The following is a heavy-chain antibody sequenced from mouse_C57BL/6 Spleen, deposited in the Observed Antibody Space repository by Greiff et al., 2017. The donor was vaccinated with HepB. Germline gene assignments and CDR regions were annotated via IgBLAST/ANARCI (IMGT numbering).Heavy chain of an antibody. J-gene: IGHJ4*01. Sequence: QVQLQQSGAELARPGASVKLSCKASGYTFTSYGISWVKQRPGQGLEWIGEIYPRSGNTYYNEKFKGKATLTADKSSSTAYMELRSLTSEDSAVYFGARLPVITTVVDYAMDYWGQGTSVTVSS. CDR2: IYPRSGNT. V-gene: IGHV1-81*01. CDR1: GYTFTSYG. D-gene: IGHD1-1*01. CDR3: ARLPVITTVVDYAMDY.